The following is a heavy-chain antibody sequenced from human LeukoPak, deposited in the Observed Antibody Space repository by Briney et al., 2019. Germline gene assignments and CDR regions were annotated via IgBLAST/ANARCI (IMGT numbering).Heavy chain of an antibody. Sequence: PSETLSLTCSVSGGSNSAYYWSWIRQPPGKGLEWIGRIYTSGSTNYNPSLKSRVTMSVDTSKNQFSLKLSSVTAADTAVYYCARLSNYYDSSGYFKTDAFDIWGQGTMVTVSS. CDR3: ARLSNYYDSSGYFKTDAFDI. D-gene: IGHD3-22*01. CDR2: IYTSGST. CDR1: GGSNSAYY. V-gene: IGHV4-4*07. J-gene: IGHJ3*02.